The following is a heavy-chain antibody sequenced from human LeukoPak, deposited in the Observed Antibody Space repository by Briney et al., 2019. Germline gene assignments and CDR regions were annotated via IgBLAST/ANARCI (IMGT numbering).Heavy chain of an antibody. D-gene: IGHD3-22*01. CDR1: GYTFTDYY. CDR3: ATNYYDSSGYYSFDY. CDR2: INPNSGGT. J-gene: IGHJ4*02. V-gene: IGHV1-2*02. Sequence: ASVKVSCKASGYTFTDYYMHWVRQAPGQGLEWMGWINPNSGGTNYAQKFQGRVTMTRDTSISTAYMELSSLRSEDTAVYYCATNYYDSSGYYSFDYWGQGTLVTVSS.